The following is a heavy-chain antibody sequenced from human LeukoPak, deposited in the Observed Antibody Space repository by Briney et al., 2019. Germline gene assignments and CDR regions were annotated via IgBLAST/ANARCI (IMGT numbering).Heavy chain of an antibody. J-gene: IGHJ4*02. V-gene: IGHV3-53*01. CDR1: GFTVDSNY. CDR2: IYTGGNT. D-gene: IGHD4-17*01. Sequence: GGSLRLSCAASGFTVDSNYLSWVRQAPGKGLEWVSTIYTGGNTYYAASVKGRFTISRDFSKNTVFLHMNSLRAEDTAMCYCARVPYDYGDYEAPHWGQGTLVTVSS. CDR3: ARVPYDYGDYEAPH.